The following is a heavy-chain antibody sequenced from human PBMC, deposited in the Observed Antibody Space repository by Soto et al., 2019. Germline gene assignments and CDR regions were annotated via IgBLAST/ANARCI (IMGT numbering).Heavy chain of an antibody. Sequence: QITLKEAGPTLVRPTQTLPLTCTVSGFSRTTTGLGVGWISQPPGKALEWLALIYCDDDKRYSPSLKSRLTLHKDTAKNEVMLTMTNMDPVDTATYFCAQRLRVYGLGRERANYFDLWGQGTLVTVSS. CDR3: AQRLRVYGLGRERANYFDL. V-gene: IGHV2-5*02. J-gene: IGHJ5*02. CDR1: GFSRTTTGLG. CDR2: IYCDDDK. D-gene: IGHD3-10*01.